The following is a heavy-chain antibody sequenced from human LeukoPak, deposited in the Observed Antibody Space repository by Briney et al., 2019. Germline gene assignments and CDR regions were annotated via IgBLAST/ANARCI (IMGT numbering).Heavy chain of an antibody. D-gene: IGHD4-23*01. CDR2: VSGSGGST. J-gene: IGHJ4*02. Sequence: PGGSLRLSCAASGFTFSNYAMSWVRQAPGKGLEWVSAVSGSGGSTYYADSVKGRFTISRDNSKNTLYLQMNSLRAEDTAVYYCASGGKATVVTMWGQGILVTVSS. CDR1: GFTFSNYA. CDR3: ASGGKATVVTM. V-gene: IGHV3-23*01.